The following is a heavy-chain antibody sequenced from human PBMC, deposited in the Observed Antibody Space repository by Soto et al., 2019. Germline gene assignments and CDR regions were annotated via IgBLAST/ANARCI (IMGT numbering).Heavy chain of an antibody. CDR1: GGSISSYY. CDR3: ARWYSGYDPKGINWFDP. V-gene: IGHV4-59*08. Sequence: SETLSLTCTVSGGSISSYYWSWIRQPPGKGLEWIGYIYYSGSTNYNPSLKSRVTISVDTSKNQFSLKLSSVTAADTAVYYCARWYSGYDPKGINWFDPWGQGTLVTVSS. CDR2: IYYSGST. J-gene: IGHJ5*02. D-gene: IGHD5-12*01.